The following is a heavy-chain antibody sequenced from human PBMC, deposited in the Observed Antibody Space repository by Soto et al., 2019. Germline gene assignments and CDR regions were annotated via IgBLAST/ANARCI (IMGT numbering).Heavy chain of an antibody. Sequence: VGSLRLSCAASGFSFSSYGMHWVRQAPGRGLEWVTVISNDGNRKYYGESVRGRFSVSRDNDKDTLYLQMNGLRPEDTGVYYCAKDRRQLSALDMWGQGTTVTVSS. J-gene: IGHJ3*02. D-gene: IGHD6-6*01. V-gene: IGHV3-30*18. CDR3: AKDRRQLSALDM. CDR1: GFSFSSYG. CDR2: ISNDGNRK.